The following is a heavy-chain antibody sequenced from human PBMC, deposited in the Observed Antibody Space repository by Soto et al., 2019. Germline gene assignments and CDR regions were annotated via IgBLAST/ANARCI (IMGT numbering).Heavy chain of an antibody. V-gene: IGHV3-74*01. CDR3: ARGDRGAFDL. J-gene: IGHJ3*01. D-gene: IGHD2-21*02. CDR2: IHSDGSST. CDR1: GFTFNSII. Sequence: GGSLRLSCAVSGFTFNSIIINWVHQAPGQGLVWVSRIHSDGSSTTYADSVKGRFTISRDNAKNTLYLQMNSLRAEDTAVYYCARGDRGAFDLWGQGTMVTVSS.